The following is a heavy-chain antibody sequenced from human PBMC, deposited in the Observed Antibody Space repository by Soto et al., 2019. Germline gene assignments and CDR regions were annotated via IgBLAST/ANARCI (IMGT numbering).Heavy chain of an antibody. Sequence: EVQLLESGGGLVQPGGSLRLSCAASGFTFRSYAMSWVRQAPGNGLEWVAVIADSRDRTYYADSVKSRFTISRDNSKNKLYLRMHNPRAEDTATYYCAKVIVWGQGTRVTGSS. J-gene: IGHJ4*02. D-gene: IGHD2-15*01. CDR2: IADSRDRT. V-gene: IGHV3-23*01. CDR3: AKVIV. CDR1: GFTFRSYA.